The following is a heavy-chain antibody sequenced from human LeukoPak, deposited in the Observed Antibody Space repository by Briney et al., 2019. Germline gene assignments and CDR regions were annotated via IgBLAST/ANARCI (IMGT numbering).Heavy chain of an antibody. D-gene: IGHD2-15*01. Sequence: SETLSLTCAVYGGSFSGYYWSWIRQPPGKGLEWIGEINHSGSTNYNPSLKSRVTISVDTSKNQFSLKLSSVTAADTAVYYCARVQAATSNYYYYMDVWGKGTTVTVSS. CDR2: INHSGST. J-gene: IGHJ6*03. CDR3: ARVQAATSNYYYYMDV. V-gene: IGHV4-34*01. CDR1: GGSFSGYY.